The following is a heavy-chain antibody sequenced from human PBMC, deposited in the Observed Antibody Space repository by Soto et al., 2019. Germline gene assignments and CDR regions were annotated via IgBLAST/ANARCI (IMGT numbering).Heavy chain of an antibody. CDR2: ISSNGGST. CDR3: VKGLYGSGSYYMTPFDY. V-gene: IGHV3-64D*06. J-gene: IGHJ4*02. D-gene: IGHD3-10*01. CDR1: GFTFSSYA. Sequence: GGSLRLSCSASGFTFSSYAMHWVRQAPGKGLEYVSAISSNGGSTYYADSVKGRFTISRDNSKNTLYLQMSSLRAEDTAVYYCVKGLYGSGSYYMTPFDYWGQGTLVTVSS.